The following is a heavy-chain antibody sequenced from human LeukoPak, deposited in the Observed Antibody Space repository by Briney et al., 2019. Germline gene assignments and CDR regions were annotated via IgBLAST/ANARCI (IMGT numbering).Heavy chain of an antibody. CDR3: ARVTCTNGVCYTDDPRGAFDI. V-gene: IGHV1-2*02. CDR2: INPNSGGT. J-gene: IGHJ3*02. Sequence: ASVKVSCKASGYTFTGYYMHWVRQAPGQGLEWMGWINPNSGGTNYAQKFQGRVTMTRDTSISTAYMELSRLRSDDTAVYYCARVTCTNGVCYTDDPRGAFDIWGQGTMVTVSS. D-gene: IGHD2-8*01. CDR1: GYTFTGYY.